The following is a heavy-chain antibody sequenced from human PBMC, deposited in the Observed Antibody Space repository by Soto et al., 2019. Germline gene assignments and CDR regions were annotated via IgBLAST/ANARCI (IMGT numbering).Heavy chain of an antibody. J-gene: IGHJ4*02. D-gene: IGHD6-13*01. CDR2: ISYDGSNK. Sequence: QVQLVESGGGVVQPGRSLRLSCAASGFTFSSYAMHWVRQAPGKGLEWVAVISYDGSNKYYADSVKGRFTISRDNSKNTLYLQMNSLRAEDTAVYYCARDPGYSSSWPVCDYWGQGTLVTVSS. CDR1: GFTFSSYA. V-gene: IGHV3-30-3*01. CDR3: ARDPGYSSSWPVCDY.